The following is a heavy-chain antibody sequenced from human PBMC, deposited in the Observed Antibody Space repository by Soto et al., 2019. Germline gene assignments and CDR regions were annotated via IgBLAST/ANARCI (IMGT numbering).Heavy chain of an antibody. Sequence: GASVKVSCKASGFTFTSSAVQWVRQARGQRLEWIGWIGVGSGNRHYAQKFQERVTFTRDMSTNTAYMELSSLRSEDTAVYYCAALGVNFDHWGQGTLVTVSS. D-gene: IGHD2-8*01. J-gene: IGHJ4*02. CDR1: GFTFTSSA. CDR3: AALGVNFDH. V-gene: IGHV1-58*01. CDR2: IGVGSGNR.